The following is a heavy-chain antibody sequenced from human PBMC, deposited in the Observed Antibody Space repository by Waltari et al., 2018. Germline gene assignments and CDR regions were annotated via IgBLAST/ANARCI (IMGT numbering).Heavy chain of an antibody. J-gene: IGHJ4*02. CDR2: INPNSGGT. D-gene: IGHD6-13*01. CDR3: ARGSSSSWSEYYFDY. V-gene: IGHV1-2*06. CDR1: GYTFTGYY. Sequence: QVQLVQSGAEVKKPGASVKVSCTASGYTFTGYYLHWVRQAPGQGLEWMGRINPNSGGTNYAQKFQGRVTMTRDTSISTAYMELSRLRSDDTAVYYCARGSSSSWSEYYFDYWGQGTLVTVSS.